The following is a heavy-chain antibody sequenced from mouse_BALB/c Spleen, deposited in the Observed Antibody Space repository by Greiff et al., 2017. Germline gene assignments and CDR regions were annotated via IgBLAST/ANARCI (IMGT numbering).Heavy chain of an antibody. CDR3: ARPYYYGSSYAEYWYFDV. Sequence: QVQLQQSGAELSRPGASVKMSCKASGYTFTSYTMHWVKQRPGQGLEWIGYINPSSGYTNYNQKFKDKATLTADKSSSTAYMQLSSLTSEDSAVYYCARPYYYGSSYAEYWYFDVWGAGTTVTVSS. J-gene: IGHJ1*01. CDR1: GYTFTSYT. V-gene: IGHV1-4*01. CDR2: INPSSGYT. D-gene: IGHD1-1*01.